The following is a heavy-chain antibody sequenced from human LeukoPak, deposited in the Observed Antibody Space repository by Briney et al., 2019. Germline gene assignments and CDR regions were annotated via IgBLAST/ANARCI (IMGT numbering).Heavy chain of an antibody. CDR2: VYHSGST. Sequence: SETLSLTCSVSGYSISSGYYWGWIRQSPGKGVEWIGNVYHSGSTYYNPSLKSRVTISVDRSKNQFSLKLSSVTAADTAVYYCARGSYSSSAHWGQGTLVTVSS. CDR3: ARGSYSSSAH. V-gene: IGHV4-38-2*02. D-gene: IGHD6-6*01. J-gene: IGHJ4*02. CDR1: GYSISSGYY.